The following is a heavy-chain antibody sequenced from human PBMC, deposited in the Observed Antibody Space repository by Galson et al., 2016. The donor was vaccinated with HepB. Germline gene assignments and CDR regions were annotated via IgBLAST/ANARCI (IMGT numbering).Heavy chain of an antibody. J-gene: IGHJ4*02. CDR1: GFTFSSSA. CDR3: ARGGSYWGPFDY. D-gene: IGHD1-26*01. CDR2: ISYDGSSK. Sequence: SLRLSCAASGFTFSSSAMHWVRPAPGKGLAWVAIISYDGSSKYYADSVKGRFTISRDNSKNTLYLQMHSLRVEDTAVYYCARGGSYWGPFDYWGQGTLVTVSS. V-gene: IGHV3-30-3*01.